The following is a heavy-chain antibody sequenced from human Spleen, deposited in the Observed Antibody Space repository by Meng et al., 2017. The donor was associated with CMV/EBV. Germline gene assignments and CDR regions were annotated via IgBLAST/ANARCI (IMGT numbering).Heavy chain of an antibody. V-gene: IGHV3-30*02. CDR1: GFTFSSYG. Sequence: QVQLVESGGGVVQPGGSLRLSCAASGFTFSSYGMHWVRQAPGKGLEWVAFIRYDGSNKYYADSVKGRFTISRDNSKNTLYLQMNSLRAEDTAVYYCAKDPVPDYWGQGTLVTVSS. CDR3: AKDPVPDY. CDR2: IRYDGSNK. J-gene: IGHJ4*02.